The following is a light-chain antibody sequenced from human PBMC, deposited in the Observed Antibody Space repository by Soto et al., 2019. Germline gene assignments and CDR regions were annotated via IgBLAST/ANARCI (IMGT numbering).Light chain of an antibody. Sequence: DIQMTQSPSSLSTSVGDRVTITCRASQSISSYLNWYQQRPGKAPNLLIYAASRLQSGVPSRFSGSGSGTEFTLTITSLRPEDSATYFCQQSYSIPLTVGGGTNIEIK. J-gene: IGKJ4*01. CDR1: QSISSY. V-gene: IGKV1-39*01. CDR3: QQSYSIPLT. CDR2: AAS.